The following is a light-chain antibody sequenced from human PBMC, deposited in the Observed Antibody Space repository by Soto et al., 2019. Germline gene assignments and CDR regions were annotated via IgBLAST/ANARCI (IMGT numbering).Light chain of an antibody. CDR3: QQRSNWPT. V-gene: IGKV3-11*01. J-gene: IGKJ5*01. CDR1: QSVDND. Sequence: VLTQSPGTLSLSPGDRGALSCRASQSVDNDLAWYQHKPGQAPRLLIYDASNRATGIPARFSGSGYGTDFTLTISSLEPEDFAVYYCQQRSNWPTFGQGTRLEIK. CDR2: DAS.